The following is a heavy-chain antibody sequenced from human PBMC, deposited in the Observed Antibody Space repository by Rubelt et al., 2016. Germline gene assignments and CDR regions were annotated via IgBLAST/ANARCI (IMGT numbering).Heavy chain of an antibody. CDR1: GGSISSSNYY. V-gene: IGHV4-39*01. Sequence: QLQLQESGPGLVKPSETLSLTCTVSGGSISSSNYYWGWIRQPPGKGLQWIASLYYSGSTYHNPSLKVRGTRSVDTSKNQFSLKLSSVTAADTAVYYCARGSSSSWYGYWGQGTLVTVSS. D-gene: IGHD6-13*01. CDR3: ARGSSSSWYGY. CDR2: LYYSGST. J-gene: IGHJ4*02.